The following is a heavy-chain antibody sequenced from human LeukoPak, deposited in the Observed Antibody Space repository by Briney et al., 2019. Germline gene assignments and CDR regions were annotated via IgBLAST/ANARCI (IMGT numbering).Heavy chain of an antibody. V-gene: IGHV1-46*01. D-gene: IGHD4-17*01. J-gene: IGHJ2*01. CDR1: GSTFTSYY. Sequence: ASVKVSCKASGSTFTSYYMLWVRLAPGQGLEWMGIINPSGGSTSYAQKFQGRVTMTRDTSTSTVYMELSSLRSEDTAVYYCARYSVYGASGWYFDLWGRGTLVTVSS. CDR2: INPSGGST. CDR3: ARYSVYGASGWYFDL.